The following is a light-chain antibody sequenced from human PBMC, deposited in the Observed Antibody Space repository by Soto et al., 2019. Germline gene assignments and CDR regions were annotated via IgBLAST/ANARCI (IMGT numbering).Light chain of an antibody. J-gene: IGLJ1*01. CDR1: ASTIGRNY. V-gene: IGLV1-47*01. CDR3: AAWDDNLSGFYV. CDR2: RNS. Sequence: QPVLTRSPSASGTPGQRVTISCSGSASTIGRNYVYWYQQLPGTAPKLLIYRNSQRPSGVPDRFSGSKSGTSASLAISGLRSEDEADYYCAAWDDNLSGFYVFGDGTKLTVL.